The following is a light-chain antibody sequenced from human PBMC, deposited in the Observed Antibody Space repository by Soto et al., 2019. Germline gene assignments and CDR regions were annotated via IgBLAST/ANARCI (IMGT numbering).Light chain of an antibody. Sequence: EGGLTQAPATLSLFSGERAHPSCRASQSIRTSLAWYQQKPGQAPRLVIFDASNRANGVPARFGGSGSGTDFTLTINSLEPEDFAVYYCQQRNVWPPITFGQGTRLEI. V-gene: IGKV3-11*01. CDR3: QQRNVWPPIT. J-gene: IGKJ5*01. CDR2: DAS. CDR1: QSIRTS.